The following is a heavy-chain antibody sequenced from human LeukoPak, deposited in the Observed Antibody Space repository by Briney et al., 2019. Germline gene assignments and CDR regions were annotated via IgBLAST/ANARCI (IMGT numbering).Heavy chain of an antibody. D-gene: IGHD2-21*02. CDR1: GYTLTELS. CDR3: ATSPFYCGGDCYSDY. J-gene: IGHJ4*02. CDR2: FDPEDGET. Sequence: ASVKVSCKVSGYTLTELSMHWVRQAPGKGLEWMGGFDPEDGETIYAQKFQGGVTMTEDTSTDTAYMELSSLRSEDTAVYYCATSPFYCGGDCYSDYWGQGTLVTVSS. V-gene: IGHV1-24*01.